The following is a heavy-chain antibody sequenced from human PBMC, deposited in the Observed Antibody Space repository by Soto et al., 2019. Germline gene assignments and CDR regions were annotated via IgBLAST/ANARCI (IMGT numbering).Heavy chain of an antibody. CDR3: ARQPPTSVGANWFDP. Sequence: GESLKISCKGSGYSFTSYWIGWVRQMPGKGLEWMGIMYPGDSDTRYNPSFQGRVTISADKSISTVYLQWSSLQASDSAMYYCARQPPTSVGANWFDPSGQGTLVTVSS. V-gene: IGHV5-51*01. D-gene: IGHD1-26*01. CDR1: GYSFTSYW. CDR2: MYPGDSDT. J-gene: IGHJ5*02.